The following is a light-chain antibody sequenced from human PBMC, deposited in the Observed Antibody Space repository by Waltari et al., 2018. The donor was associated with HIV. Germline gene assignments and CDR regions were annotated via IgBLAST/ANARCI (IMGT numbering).Light chain of an antibody. V-gene: IGKV3-20*01. Sequence: EIVLTQSPATLSLSPGERATLSCRASQSVSSNYLAWYQQKPGQAPRLLIFGASSRATDIPDRFSGSGSGTDFTLTIRRLEPEDFAVYYCQQNGNSLTFGPGTKVNIK. CDR1: QSVSSNY. CDR2: GAS. J-gene: IGKJ3*01. CDR3: QQNGNSLT.